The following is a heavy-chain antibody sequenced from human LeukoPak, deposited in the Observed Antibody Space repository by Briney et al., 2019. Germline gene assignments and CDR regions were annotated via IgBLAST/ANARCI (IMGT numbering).Heavy chain of an antibody. CDR3: AKFPHYYYDSIYKSRYFDY. CDR2: ISGSGGST. V-gene: IGHV3-23*01. CDR1: GFTFSSYA. J-gene: IGHJ4*02. D-gene: IGHD3-22*01. Sequence: PGGSLRLSCAASGFTFSSYAMSWVRQAPGKGLEWVSAISGSGGSTYYADSVKGRFTISRDNSKNTLYLQMNSLRAEDTAVYYCAKFPHYYYDSIYKSRYFDYWGQGTLVTVSS.